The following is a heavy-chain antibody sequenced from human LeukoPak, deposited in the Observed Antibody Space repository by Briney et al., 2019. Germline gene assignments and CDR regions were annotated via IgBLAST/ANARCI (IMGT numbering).Heavy chain of an antibody. CDR1: GFTFSSYD. Sequence: GGSLRLSCTTSGFTFSSYDMHWVRQATGKVLDWVSAIDIAGDTYYPGGVKGRYTITRDNAKNFLYLQMNSLRAGDTAVYYCARVAAAGKGFDYWGQGTLVTVSS. J-gene: IGHJ4*02. V-gene: IGHV3-13*01. CDR3: ARVAAAGKGFDY. D-gene: IGHD6-13*01. CDR2: IDIAGDT.